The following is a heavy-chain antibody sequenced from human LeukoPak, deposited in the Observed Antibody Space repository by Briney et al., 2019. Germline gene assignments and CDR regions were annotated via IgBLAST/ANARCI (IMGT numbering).Heavy chain of an antibody. D-gene: IGHD3-22*01. CDR1: GFTVSSNY. V-gene: IGHV3-66*02. J-gene: IGHJ4*02. CDR2: IYGGGST. Sequence: GGSLRLSCAASGFTVSSNYMSWVRQAPGKGLEWVSVIYGGGSTYYADSVKGRFTISRDNSKNTLYLQMNSLRAEDTAVYYCARDLDYYDSSGYYGDYWGQGTLVTVSS. CDR3: ARDLDYYDSSGYYGDY.